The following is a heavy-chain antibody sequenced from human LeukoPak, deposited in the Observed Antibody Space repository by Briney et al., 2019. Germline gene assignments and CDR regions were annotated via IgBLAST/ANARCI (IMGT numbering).Heavy chain of an antibody. Sequence: GGSLRLSCAASGFTFNTYTLNWVRQAPGKGLEWVASISSGSVYIYYGDSLKGRFTISRDNVKNSLYLQMNSLRAEDTAVYYCARDGDYGPPVGDNYHYMDVWGKGTTVTVSS. V-gene: IGHV3-21*01. J-gene: IGHJ6*03. D-gene: IGHD4/OR15-4a*01. CDR2: ISSGSVYI. CDR1: GFTFNTYT. CDR3: ARDGDYGPPVGDNYHYMDV.